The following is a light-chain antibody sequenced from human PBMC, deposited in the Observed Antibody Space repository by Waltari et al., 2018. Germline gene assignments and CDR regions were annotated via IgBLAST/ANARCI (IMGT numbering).Light chain of an antibody. J-gene: IGKJ1*01. Sequence: EIVLTQSPGTLSLSPGERATLSCRASQSIGKYLVWYQQKPVQAPRLLIYAASSRATGVPDRFSGSGSGTDFSLTISRLEPDDFAVYYCQNHERLPATFGQGTKVEIK. CDR2: AAS. CDR3: QNHERLPAT. V-gene: IGKV3-20*01. CDR1: QSIGKY.